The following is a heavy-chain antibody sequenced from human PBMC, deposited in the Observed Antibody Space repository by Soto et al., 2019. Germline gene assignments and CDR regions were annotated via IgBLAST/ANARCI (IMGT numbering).Heavy chain of an antibody. Sequence: QVRLVESGGGVVQPGRSLRLSCAASGFIIPCCAIHWIRQSPGKGLEWVAVIGADGTHKYYGDSVQGRFTISRDTSQNMLFLQMDSLTAEDTALYYCARDVRVGEPDYFDAWGQGTLVSVSS. V-gene: IGHV3-30*01. J-gene: IGHJ4*02. CDR3: ARDVRVGEPDYFDA. CDR2: IGADGTHK. D-gene: IGHD1-26*01. CDR1: GFIIPCCA.